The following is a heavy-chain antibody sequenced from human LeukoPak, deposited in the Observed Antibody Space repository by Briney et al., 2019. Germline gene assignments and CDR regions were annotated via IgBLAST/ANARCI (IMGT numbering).Heavy chain of an antibody. CDR1: AFTFSSYW. D-gene: IGHD4-17*01. V-gene: IGHV3-74*01. J-gene: IGHJ4*02. Sequence: GGSLRLSCAASAFTFSSYWMHWVRQAPGKGLVWVSRINSDGISTSYADSVKGRFTISRDNAKNTLYLQMNSLRAEDTAAYYCAKGGATVIDYWGQGTLVTVSS. CDR3: AKGGATVIDY. CDR2: INSDGIST.